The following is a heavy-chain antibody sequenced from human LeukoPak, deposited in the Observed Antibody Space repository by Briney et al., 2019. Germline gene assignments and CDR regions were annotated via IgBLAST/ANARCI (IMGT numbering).Heavy chain of an antibody. CDR1: GGSISRSLYY. CDR3: ARGQRQWLVYAFDI. J-gene: IGHJ3*02. V-gene: IGHV4-39*07. Sequence: KASETLSLTCTVSGGSISRSLYYWGWIRQPPGKGLEWIGEINHSGSTNYNPSLKSRVTISVDTSKNQFSLKLSSVTAADTAVYYCARGQRQWLVYAFDIWGQGTMVTVSS. CDR2: INHSGST. D-gene: IGHD6-19*01.